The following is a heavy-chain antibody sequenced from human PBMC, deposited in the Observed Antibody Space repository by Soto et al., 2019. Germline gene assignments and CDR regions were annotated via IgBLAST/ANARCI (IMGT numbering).Heavy chain of an antibody. CDR3: VKEGRGSTTSCSRCYGLDV. CDR1: GFTFSTYG. D-gene: IGHD2-2*01. J-gene: IGHJ6*02. Sequence: GGSLRLSCAASGFTFSTYGMHWVRQAPGKGLEWVAALSHDETNKFYADSVKGRFTISRDNSKNTLYLEMFRLRAEDTAVYYCVKEGRGSTTSCSRCYGLDVWGQGT. CDR2: LSHDETNK. V-gene: IGHV3-30*18.